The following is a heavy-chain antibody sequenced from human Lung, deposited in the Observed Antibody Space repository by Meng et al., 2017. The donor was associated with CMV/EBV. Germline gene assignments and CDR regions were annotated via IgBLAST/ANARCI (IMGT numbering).Heavy chain of an antibody. CDR3: ARVGGCSGGGCYHRLFDY. CDR2: IYYTGST. J-gene: IGHJ4*02. Sequence: VQPQESGPALLKPSQTLSLTGYVSGGSISSGDYYWSWIRQPPGKGLEWIGYIYYTGSTYYNPSLKSRVIISVDTSKNQFSLKLNSVTAADTAVYYCARVGGCSGGGCYHRLFDYWGQGTLVTVSS. D-gene: IGHD2-15*01. V-gene: IGHV4-30-4*01. CDR1: GGSISSGDYY.